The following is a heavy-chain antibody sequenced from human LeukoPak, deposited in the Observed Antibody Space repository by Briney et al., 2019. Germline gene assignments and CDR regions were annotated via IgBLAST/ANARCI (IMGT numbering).Heavy chain of an antibody. Sequence: SETLSLTCTVSGGSMSSYDRRWIRQPPGKGLEWIGYIYYSGSTNYNPSLKSRVTISVNTSKNQFLLKLSSVTAADTAVYYFAGMRGYSSGTTFDCWGQGTLVTVSS. V-gene: IGHV4-59*01. CDR2: IYYSGST. D-gene: IGHD5-18*01. J-gene: IGHJ4*02. CDR1: GGSMSSYD. CDR3: AGMRGYSSGTTFDC.